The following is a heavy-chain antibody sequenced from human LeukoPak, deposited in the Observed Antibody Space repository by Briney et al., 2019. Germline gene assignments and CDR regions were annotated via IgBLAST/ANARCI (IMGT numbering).Heavy chain of an antibody. CDR3: ATYSRNNGREFHY. D-gene: IGHD6-13*01. Sequence: PGGSLRLSCAASGFSFNNYWIHWVRQAPGEGLVHISQINVDGSSTTYADSVKGRFTISRDNAKNTVYLQMNSLRVEDTAVYYCATYSRNNGREFHYWGQGTLVSVSP. CDR1: GFSFNNYW. J-gene: IGHJ1*01. CDR2: INVDGSST. V-gene: IGHV3-74*03.